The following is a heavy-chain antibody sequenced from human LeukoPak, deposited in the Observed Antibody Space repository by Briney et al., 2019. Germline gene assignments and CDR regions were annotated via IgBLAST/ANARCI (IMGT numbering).Heavy chain of an antibody. V-gene: IGHV3-74*01. CDR3: ARGWPSAVAGTNDAFDI. J-gene: IGHJ3*02. Sequence: GGSLRLSCAASGFTFSSYWMHWVRQAPGKGLVWVSRINSDGSSTSYADSVKGRFTISRDNAKNTLYLQMNSLRAEDTAVYYCARGWPSAVAGTNDAFDIWGQGTMVTVSS. D-gene: IGHD6-19*01. CDR1: GFTFSSYW. CDR2: INSDGSST.